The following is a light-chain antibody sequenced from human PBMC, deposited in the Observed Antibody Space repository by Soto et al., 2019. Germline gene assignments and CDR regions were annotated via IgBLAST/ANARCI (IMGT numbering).Light chain of an antibody. CDR3: PQDGSSPWT. Sequence: EIVLTQSPGTLSLSPGERATLSCRASRSVSSDYLAWYQQKPGQSPRLLIYGASTRATGVPDNFRRRWSGTYFTLSINTGGPEDFAVYYCPQDGSSPWTFGKGTKVEIK. CDR1: RSVSSDY. J-gene: IGKJ1*01. CDR2: GAS. V-gene: IGKV3-20*01.